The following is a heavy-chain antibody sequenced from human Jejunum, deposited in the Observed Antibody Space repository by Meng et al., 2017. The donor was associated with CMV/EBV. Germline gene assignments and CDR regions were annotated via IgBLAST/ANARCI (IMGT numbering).Heavy chain of an antibody. J-gene: IGHJ4*02. D-gene: IGHD1-1*01. CDR1: GGSVNSGSYY. V-gene: IGHV4-61*01. CDR2: IYYGTT. Sequence: CSVSGGSVNSGSYYWTSIRQPPGKGLEWIGYIYYGTTNYNPSLQSRVTISGDASKNQFSLKLTSVTAADTAVYFCARGGHWSRYFPDWGQGHLVTVSS. CDR3: ARGGHWSRYFPD.